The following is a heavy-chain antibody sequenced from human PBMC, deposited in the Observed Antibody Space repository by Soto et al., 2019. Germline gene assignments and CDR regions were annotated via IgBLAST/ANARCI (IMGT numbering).Heavy chain of an antibody. Sequence: PSETLSLTCSVSGGSIKNYYWSWIRQPPGKGLEWIGYISYTGSAKYNPSLKSRVTISVDTSKNQFSLRLSSVTASDTAVYYCAKLWVDSLGYTHPFGYWGQGTLVTVSSGKICSFGDRAYYDSSGSTKYTIDYWGQGTLVTVSS. V-gene: IGHV4-59*03. CDR3: AKLWVDSLGYTHPFGYWGQGTLVTVSSGKICSFGDRAYYDSSGSTKYTIDY. CDR1: GGSIKNYY. CDR2: ISYTGSA. J-gene: IGHJ4*02. D-gene: IGHD3-22*01.